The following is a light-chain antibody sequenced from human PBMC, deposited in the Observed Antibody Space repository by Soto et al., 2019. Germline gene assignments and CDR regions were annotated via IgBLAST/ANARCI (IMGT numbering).Light chain of an antibody. CDR2: GAS. V-gene: IGKV3-11*01. Sequence: EIVMTQSPATLSVSPGETTRLSCRASQSINSDVAWYQQKVGQTPRLLIHGASTRATGIAARFSGSGSGTEFTLTISGLEPEDFAVYYCQQRSNWPPGYTFGQGTKLEIK. J-gene: IGKJ2*01. CDR1: QSINSD. CDR3: QQRSNWPPGYT.